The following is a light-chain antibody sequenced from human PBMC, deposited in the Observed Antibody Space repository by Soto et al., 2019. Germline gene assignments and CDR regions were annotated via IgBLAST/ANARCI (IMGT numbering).Light chain of an antibody. Sequence: IQMTQSPSTLSASVGDRVTITCQASQTISTLLAWYQHKPGKAPNLLIYGASSLESGVPSRFSGSGSGTEFTLTISSLQPDDSATYYCQQYISLVTFGQGTKLEI. V-gene: IGKV1-5*01. CDR2: GAS. J-gene: IGKJ2*01. CDR3: QQYISLVT. CDR1: QTISTL.